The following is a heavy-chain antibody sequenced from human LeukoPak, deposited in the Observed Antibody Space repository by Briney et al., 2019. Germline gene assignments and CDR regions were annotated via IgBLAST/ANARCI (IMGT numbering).Heavy chain of an antibody. V-gene: IGHV3-23*01. J-gene: IGHJ4*02. CDR3: AKVKALDAVASYFDY. D-gene: IGHD1-1*01. CDR1: GFVFSTYA. Sequence: GRSLRLSCAASGFVFSTYAMGWVRQAPGKGLEWVSAISSSGDNTYYADSVKGQFTISRDNSKNTLDLQMNSLRAEDKAMDHCAKVKALDAVASYFDYWGQGTLVTVSS. CDR2: ISSSGDNT.